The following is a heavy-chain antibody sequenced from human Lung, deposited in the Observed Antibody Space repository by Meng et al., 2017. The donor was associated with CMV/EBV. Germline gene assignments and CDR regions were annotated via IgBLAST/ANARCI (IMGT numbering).Heavy chain of an antibody. D-gene: IGHD5-24*01. CDR2: IFPMLGLT. V-gene: IGHV1-69*10. J-gene: IGHJ2*01. CDR3: ARLPRRDGHNNVWGSGFFDL. CDR1: NYA. Sequence: NYAVGWVRQDSGQGLEWMGGIFPMLGLTSYGQKFQGRVTFTADKFTNTAYMEMNSLTSDDTAVYYCARLPRRDGHNNVWGSGFFDLWGRGTLVTVSS.